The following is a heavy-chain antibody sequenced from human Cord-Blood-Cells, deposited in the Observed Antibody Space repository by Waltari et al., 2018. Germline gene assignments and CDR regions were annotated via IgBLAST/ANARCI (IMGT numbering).Heavy chain of an antibody. CDR3: ARSIWGPPYYYFDY. V-gene: IGHV4-39*01. J-gene: IGHJ4*02. D-gene: IGHD7-27*01. CDR1: GGSISSSSYY. CDR2: IYYSGST. Sequence: QLQLQESGPGLVKPSETLSLACTVSGGSISSSSYYWGWIRQPPGKGLEWIGSIYYSGSTYYNPSLKSRVTISVDTSKNQFSLKLSSVTAADTAVYYCARSIWGPPYYYFDYWGQGTLVTVSS.